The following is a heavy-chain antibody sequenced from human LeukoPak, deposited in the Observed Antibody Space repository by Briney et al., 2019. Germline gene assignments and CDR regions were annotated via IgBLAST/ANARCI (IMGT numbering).Heavy chain of an antibody. D-gene: IGHD4-17*01. J-gene: IGHJ4*02. V-gene: IGHV3-23*01. CDR2: ISRSGTET. Sequence: PGGSLRLSCAGAGFTFSNYGMSWVRQAPGKGLEWVPVISRSGTETYHADSVRGRFTISRDNSKNTLYLQMNSLRAEDTAVYYCARVYIFLMTTVFPIDYWGQGTLVTVSS. CDR3: ARVYIFLMTTVFPIDY. CDR1: GFTFSNYG.